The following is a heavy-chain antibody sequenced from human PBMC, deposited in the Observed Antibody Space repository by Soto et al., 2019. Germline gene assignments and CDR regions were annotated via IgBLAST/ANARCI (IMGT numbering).Heavy chain of an antibody. CDR2: VSHDGRNT. CDR3: AKGGRQWMVTSDFNY. J-gene: IGHJ4*02. Sequence: VQLVESGGGVVQPGRSLRLSCAASGFTFSDYAMHWVRQAPGKGLEGVAVVSHDGRNTHYADSVKGRFTISRDRSKNTASLETTSLRAEDTAVYYCAKGGRQWMVTSDFNYWGQGALVTVSS. D-gene: IGHD6-19*01. CDR1: GFTFSDYA. V-gene: IGHV3-30*18.